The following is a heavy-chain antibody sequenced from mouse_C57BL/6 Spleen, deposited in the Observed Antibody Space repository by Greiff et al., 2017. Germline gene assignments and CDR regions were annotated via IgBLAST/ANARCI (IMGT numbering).Heavy chain of an antibody. J-gene: IGHJ1*03. CDR1: GFTFSSYA. CDR3: ARENYGNYVGYFDV. D-gene: IGHD2-1*01. V-gene: IGHV5-4*01. CDR2: ISDGGRYT. Sequence: EVKLVESGGGLVKPGGSLKLSCAASGFTFSSYAMSWVRQTPEKRLEWVATISDGGRYTYYPDNVKGRFTISRDNAKNNLYLQMSHLKSEDTAMYYCARENYGNYVGYFDVWGTGTTVTVSS.